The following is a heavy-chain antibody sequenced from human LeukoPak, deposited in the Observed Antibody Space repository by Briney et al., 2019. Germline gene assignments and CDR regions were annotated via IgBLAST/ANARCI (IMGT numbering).Heavy chain of an antibody. J-gene: IGHJ6*02. Sequence: ASVKVSCKASGGTFSSYTISWVRLAPGQGLGWVGRIIPILGIANYAQKFQGRVTITADKSTSTAYMELSSLRSEDTAVYYCALAYEMDVWGQGTTVTVSS. CDR3: ALAYEMDV. D-gene: IGHD2-8*01. V-gene: IGHV1-69*02. CDR1: GGTFSSYT. CDR2: IIPILGIA.